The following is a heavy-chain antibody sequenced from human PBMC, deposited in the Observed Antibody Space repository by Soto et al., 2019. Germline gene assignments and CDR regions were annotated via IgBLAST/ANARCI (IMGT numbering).Heavy chain of an antibody. J-gene: IGHJ6*02. CDR3: ARDPAVVSPYYYYYGMDV. D-gene: IGHD2-15*01. CDR2: ISYDGSNK. Sequence: QVQLVESGGGVVQPGRSLRLSRAASGFTFSSYAMHWVRQAPGKGLEWVAVISYDGSNKYYADSVKGRFTISRDNSKNTLYLQMNSLRAEDTAVYYCARDPAVVSPYYYYYGMDVWGQGTTVTVSS. CDR1: GFTFSSYA. V-gene: IGHV3-30-3*01.